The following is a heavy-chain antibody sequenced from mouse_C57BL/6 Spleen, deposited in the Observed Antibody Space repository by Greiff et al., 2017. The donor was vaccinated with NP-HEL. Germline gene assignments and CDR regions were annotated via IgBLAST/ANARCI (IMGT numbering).Heavy chain of an antibody. CDR3: ARGNDYDEGYFDV. CDR2: INPYNGGT. J-gene: IGHJ1*03. D-gene: IGHD2-4*01. CDR1: GYTFTDYY. Sequence: EVQLQQSGPVLVKPGASVKMSCKASGYTFTDYYMNWVKQSHGKSLEWIGVINPYNGGTSYNQKFKGKATLTVDKSSSTAYMELNSLTSEDSAVYYCARGNDYDEGYFDVWGTGTTVTVSS. V-gene: IGHV1-19*01.